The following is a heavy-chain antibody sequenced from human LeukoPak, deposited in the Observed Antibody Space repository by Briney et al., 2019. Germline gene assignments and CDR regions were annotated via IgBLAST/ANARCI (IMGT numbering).Heavy chain of an antibody. J-gene: IGHJ4*02. CDR1: GGSISTYY. D-gene: IGHD6-19*01. CDR2: IYDSRST. V-gene: IGHV4-59*08. CDR3: ASMRSTVADTVFDY. Sequence: SETLSLTCTVSGGSISTYYWNWIRQPPGKGLEWIGYIYDSRSTNYNPSLKSRVTISLDTSKNQFSLKLSSLTAADTAVYFCASMRSTVADTVFDYWGQGNLVTVSS.